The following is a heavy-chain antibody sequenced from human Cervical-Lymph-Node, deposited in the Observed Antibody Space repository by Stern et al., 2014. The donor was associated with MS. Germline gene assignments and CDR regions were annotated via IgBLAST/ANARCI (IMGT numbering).Heavy chain of an antibody. CDR1: GYTFTGYY. CDR2: INPTSGAT. J-gene: IGHJ5*01. D-gene: IGHD2-2*01. V-gene: IGHV1-2*06. Sequence: QVQLVQSGAEVKKPGASVKVSCKASGYTFTGYYMHWVRQAPGQGPEWMGRINPTSGATRYAQKFQGRATMTRDTSLSTAYMELSRLRSDDTAVYYCAKDPTGCQSTICYPSEDWFDSWGQGTLVTVSS. CDR3: AKDPTGCQSTICYPSEDWFDS.